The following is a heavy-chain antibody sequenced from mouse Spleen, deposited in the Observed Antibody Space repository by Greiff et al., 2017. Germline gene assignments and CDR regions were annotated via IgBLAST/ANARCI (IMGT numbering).Heavy chain of an antibody. CDR1: GYTFTSYW. CDR2: IYPGRGIT. J-gene: IGHJ1*01. D-gene: IGHD4-1*01. V-gene: IGHV1-55*01. CDR3: SRGNWDVWYFDV. Sequence: QVQLKQPGAELVRPGASVKLSCKASGYTFTSYWINWVKQRPGQGLEWIGDIYPGRGITNYNEKFKSKATLTLDTSSSTAYMQLSSLTSEDSAVYYCSRGNWDVWYFDVWGAGTTVTVSS.